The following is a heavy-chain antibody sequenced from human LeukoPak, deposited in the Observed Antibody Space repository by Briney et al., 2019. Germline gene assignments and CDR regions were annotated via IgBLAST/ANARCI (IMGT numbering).Heavy chain of an antibody. CDR2: IYPGDSDT. CDR1: GYSFTSYW. Sequence: GESLKISCKGSGYSFTSYWIGWVRQMPGKGLEWMGIIYPGDSDTRYSPSFQGQVTISADKSISTAYLQWSSLKASDTAMYYCARGSVVTATISPFYYWGQGTLVTVSS. V-gene: IGHV5-51*01. D-gene: IGHD2-21*02. CDR3: ARGSVVTATISPFYY. J-gene: IGHJ4*02.